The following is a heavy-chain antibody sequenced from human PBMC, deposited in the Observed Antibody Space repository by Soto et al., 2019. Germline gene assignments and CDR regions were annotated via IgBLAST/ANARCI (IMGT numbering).Heavy chain of an antibody. D-gene: IGHD1-26*01. CDR3: ARERGGYLPSYYYNGMDV. V-gene: IGHV1-2*04. CDR1: GYTFTGYY. Sequence: ASVKVSCKASGYTFTGYYMHWVRQAPGQGLEWMGWINPNSGGTNYAQKFQGWVTMTRDTSISTAYMELSRLRSDDTAVYYCARERGGYLPSYYYNGMDVWGQGTTVTVSS. J-gene: IGHJ6*02. CDR2: INPNSGGT.